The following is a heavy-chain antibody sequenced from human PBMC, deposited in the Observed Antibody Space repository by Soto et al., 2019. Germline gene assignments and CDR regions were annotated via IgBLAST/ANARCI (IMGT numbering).Heavy chain of an antibody. J-gene: IGHJ4*02. CDR3: ARGLPYCGSDCNTNFDF. CDR1: GFTFSSYS. V-gene: IGHV3-21*01. D-gene: IGHD2-21*02. CDR2: ISSTTGYI. Sequence: PGGSLRLSCAASGFTFSSYSMHWVRQAPGKGLEWVSSISSTTGYIYYADSVRGRFTISRDNAQNSLHLQMNSLRAEDTAVYFCARGLPYCGSDCNTNFDFWAQGTLVTVSS.